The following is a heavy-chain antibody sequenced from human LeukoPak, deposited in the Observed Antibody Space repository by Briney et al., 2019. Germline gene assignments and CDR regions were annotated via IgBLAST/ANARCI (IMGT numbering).Heavy chain of an antibody. V-gene: IGHV3-30*02. CDR3: AKPRVVVPAAMGGDYFDY. CDR1: GFTFSSYG. CDR2: IRYDGSNK. Sequence: GGSLRLSCAASGFTFSSYGMHWVRQAPGKGLEWVAFIRYDGSNKHYADSVKGRFTISRDNSKNTLYLQMNSLRAEDTAVYYCAKPRVVVPAAMGGDYFDYWGQGTLVTVSS. D-gene: IGHD2-2*01. J-gene: IGHJ4*02.